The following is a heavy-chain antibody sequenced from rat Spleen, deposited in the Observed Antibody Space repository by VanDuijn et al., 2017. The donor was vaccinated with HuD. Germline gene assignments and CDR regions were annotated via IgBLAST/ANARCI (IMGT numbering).Heavy chain of an antibody. CDR1: GFTFSNYD. V-gene: IGHV5-22*01. CDR2: ISYDGTTT. CDR3: ARWEFGLFDY. Sequence: EVQLVESGGGLVQPGRSMKLSCAASGFTFSNYDMAWVRQAPTKGLEWVASISYDGTTTYYRDFVKGRFTISRDNAKSTLYLQMESLRSEDTATYYCARWEFGLFDYWGQGVMVTVSS. D-gene: IGHD4-3*01. J-gene: IGHJ2*01.